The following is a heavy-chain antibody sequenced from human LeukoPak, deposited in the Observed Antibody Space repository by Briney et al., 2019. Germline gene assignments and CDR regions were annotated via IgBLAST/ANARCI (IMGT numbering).Heavy chain of an antibody. D-gene: IGHD2-15*01. Sequence: ASVKVSCKASGYTFTSYDINWVRQATGQGLEWMGWMNPNSGNTGYAQKFQGRVTITADESTSTAYMELSSLRSEDTAVYYCARVPEYCSGGSCYPYYFDYWGQGTLVTVSS. J-gene: IGHJ4*02. CDR1: GYTFTSYD. CDR3: ARVPEYCSGGSCYPYYFDY. CDR2: MNPNSGNT. V-gene: IGHV1-8*03.